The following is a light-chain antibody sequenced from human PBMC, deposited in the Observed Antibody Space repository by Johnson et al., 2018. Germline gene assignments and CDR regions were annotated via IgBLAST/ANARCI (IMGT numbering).Light chain of an antibody. CDR1: SSNIGNNY. CDR3: GTWDSSLSAGNV. J-gene: IGLJ1*01. V-gene: IGLV1-51*02. Sequence: QSVLTQPPSVSAAPGQKVTISCSGSSSNIGNNYVSWYQQLPGTAPKLLIYENNKRPSGIPDRFSGSKSGTSATLGITGLQTGDEADYYCGTWDSSLSAGNVLGHGTQVTVL. CDR2: ENN.